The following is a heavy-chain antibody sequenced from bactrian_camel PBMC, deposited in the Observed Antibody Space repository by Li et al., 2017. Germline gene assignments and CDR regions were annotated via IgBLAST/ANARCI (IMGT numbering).Heavy chain of an antibody. Sequence: HVQLVESGGGSVQAGGSLTLTCAASGYTYSTNCMGWFRQAPGREREWIAALIENDDTTVADSVKGRFTVSRDHAKATLDLEMNTLKPEDTAMYYCGYDLPRYCDLKVRTTRTRKWGQGTQVTVS. V-gene: IGHV3S53*01. CDR1: GYTYSTNC. J-gene: IGHJ4*01. CDR3: GYDLPRYCDLKVRTTRTRK. CDR2: LIENDDT. D-gene: IGHD5*01.